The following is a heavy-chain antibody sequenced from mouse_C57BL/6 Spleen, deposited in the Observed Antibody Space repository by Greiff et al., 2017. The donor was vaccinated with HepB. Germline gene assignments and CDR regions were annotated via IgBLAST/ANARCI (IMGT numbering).Heavy chain of an antibody. Sequence: EVQLVESGPGLVKPSQSLSLTCSVTGYSITSGYYWNWIRQFPGNKLEWMGYISYDGSNNYNPSLKNRISITRDTSKNQFFLKLNSVTTEDTATYYCARAYYYGQYYFDYWGQGTTLTVSS. D-gene: IGHD1-1*01. CDR2: ISYDGSN. V-gene: IGHV3-6*01. J-gene: IGHJ2*01. CDR1: GYSITSGYY. CDR3: ARAYYYGQYYFDY.